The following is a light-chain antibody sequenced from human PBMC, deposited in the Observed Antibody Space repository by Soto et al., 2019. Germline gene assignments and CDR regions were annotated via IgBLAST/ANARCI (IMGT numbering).Light chain of an antibody. CDR1: QSISSW. CDR3: QQYSTYPRA. Sequence: DIQMTQSPSTLSASVGDRVTITCRASQSISSWLAWYQQKPGKAPKVLIFDASSLESGVPSRFSGSGSATEFTLTISSLQPDDFATNYCQQYSTYPRAFGQGTKVDIK. CDR2: DAS. J-gene: IGKJ1*01. V-gene: IGKV1-5*01.